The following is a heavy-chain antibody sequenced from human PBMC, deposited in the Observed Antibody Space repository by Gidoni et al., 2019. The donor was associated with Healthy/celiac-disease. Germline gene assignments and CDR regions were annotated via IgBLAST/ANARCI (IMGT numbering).Heavy chain of an antibody. CDR3: ARGLARHYYYYYMDV. CDR2: ISPIFGTA. CDR1: GGTFSSYA. D-gene: IGHD6-19*01. Sequence: VQLVQSGAEVKKPGSSVKVSCKASGGTFSSYASSWVRQAPGQGLEWMGGISPIFGTANYEQKFQGRVTITADESTSTAYMELSSLRSEDTAVYYCARGLARHYYYYYMDVWGKGTTVTVSS. J-gene: IGHJ6*03. V-gene: IGHV1-69*01.